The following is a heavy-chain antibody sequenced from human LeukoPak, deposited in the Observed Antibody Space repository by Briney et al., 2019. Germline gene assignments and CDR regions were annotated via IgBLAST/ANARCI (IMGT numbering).Heavy chain of an antibody. Sequence: GGSLRLSCAASGFTFSDYYMSWIRQAPGKGLEWVSYISSSGSTIYYADSVKGRFTISRDNAKNSLYLQMNSLRAEDTAVYYCATDRVWFGELFTDYWGQGTLVTVSS. CDR3: ATDRVWFGELFTDY. V-gene: IGHV3-11*01. D-gene: IGHD3-10*01. J-gene: IGHJ4*02. CDR2: ISSSGSTI. CDR1: GFTFSDYY.